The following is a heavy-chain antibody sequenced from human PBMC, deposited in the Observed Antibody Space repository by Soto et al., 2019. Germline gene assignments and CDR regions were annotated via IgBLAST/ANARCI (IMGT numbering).Heavy chain of an antibody. CDR3: ARQDSCSGGSCYIY. CDR1: GGSISSSSYY. CDR2: IYYSGST. V-gene: IGHV4-39*01. J-gene: IGHJ4*02. D-gene: IGHD2-15*01. Sequence: QLQLQESGPGLVKPSETLSLTCTVSGGSISSSSYYWGWIRQPPGKGLEWIGSIYYSGSTYYNPSLKSRVTIAVDTSKNQFSLKLSSVTAADTAVYYCARQDSCSGGSCYIYWGQGTLVTVSS.